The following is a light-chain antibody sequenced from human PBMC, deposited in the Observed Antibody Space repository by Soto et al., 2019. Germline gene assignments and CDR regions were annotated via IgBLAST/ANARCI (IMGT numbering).Light chain of an antibody. CDR1: QSVSSSY. V-gene: IGKV3-20*01. Sequence: EIXXTQSPGTLSLSPGERATLSCRASQSVSSSYLAWYQQKPGQAPRLLIYDASSRATGIPDRFSGSGSGTDFTLTISRLEPEDFAVFYCQQYGSSPLTFGGGTKVEIK. CDR2: DAS. J-gene: IGKJ4*01. CDR3: QQYGSSPLT.